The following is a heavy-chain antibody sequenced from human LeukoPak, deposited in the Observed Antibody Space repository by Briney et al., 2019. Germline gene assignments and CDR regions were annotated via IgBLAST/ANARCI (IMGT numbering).Heavy chain of an antibody. D-gene: IGHD4-17*01. V-gene: IGHV4-59*01. J-gene: IGHJ4*02. CDR1: GGSINSYY. Sequence: PSETLSLTCTVSGGSINSYYWSWIRQPPGKGLERIAYIYFTGSTNYNPSLKNRVTISVDTSKNQFSLKLDSVTAADTAVYYCARTTSRGYFDYWGQGTLVTVSS. CDR2: IYFTGST. CDR3: ARTTSRGYFDY.